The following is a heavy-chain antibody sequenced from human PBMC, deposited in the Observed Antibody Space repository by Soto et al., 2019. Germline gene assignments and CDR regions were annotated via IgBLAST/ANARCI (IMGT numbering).Heavy chain of an antibody. CDR1: GGSISSGGYY. V-gene: IGHV4-31*03. CDR3: ARYFVAGSPITFDY. J-gene: IGHJ4*02. D-gene: IGHD6-19*01. CDR2: IYYSGST. Sequence: LSLTCTVSGGSISSGGYYWSWIRQHPGKGLEWIGYIYYSGSTYYNPSLKSRVTISVDTSKNQFSLKLSSVTAADTAVYYCARYFVAGSPITFDYWGQGTLVTVSS.